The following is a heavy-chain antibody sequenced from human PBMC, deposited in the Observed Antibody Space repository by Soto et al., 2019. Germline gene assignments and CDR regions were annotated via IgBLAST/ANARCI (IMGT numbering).Heavy chain of an antibody. V-gene: IGHV3-48*02. J-gene: IGHJ6*02. CDR2: ISSSSSTI. Sequence: LRLSCAASGFTFSSYSMNWVRQAPGKGLVWVSYISSSSSTIYYADSVKGRFTISRDNAKNSLYLQMNSLRDEDTAVYYCARPEYSSTSYGMDVWGQGTTVTVSS. CDR1: GFTFSSYS. CDR3: ARPEYSSTSYGMDV. D-gene: IGHD6-6*01.